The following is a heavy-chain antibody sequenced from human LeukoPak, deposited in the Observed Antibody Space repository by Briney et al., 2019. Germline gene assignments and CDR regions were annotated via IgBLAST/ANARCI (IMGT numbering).Heavy chain of an antibody. Sequence: PSETLSLTCAVSGYSISSGHYWGWIRQPPGKGLEWIGTIYHSGSTYYNPSLKSRVTISVNTSKNQFSLKLNSVTAADTAVYYCARVGGVAGTSYYFDYWGQGTLVTVSS. CDR1: GYSISSGHY. D-gene: IGHD6-19*01. V-gene: IGHV4-38-2*01. J-gene: IGHJ4*02. CDR2: IYHSGST. CDR3: ARVGGVAGTSYYFDY.